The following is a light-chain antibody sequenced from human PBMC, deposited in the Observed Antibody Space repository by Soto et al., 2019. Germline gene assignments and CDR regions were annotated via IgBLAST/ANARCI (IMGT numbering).Light chain of an antibody. CDR1: QSISSW. CDR2: KAS. V-gene: IGKV1-5*03. J-gene: IGKJ1*01. CDR3: QQYNSYPWT. Sequence: DFQMTQSPSTLSASVGDRVTITCRASQSISSWLAWYQQQPGKAPKLLIYKASSLESGVPSRFSGSGSGTEFTLTISILQPDDFATYYCQQYNSYPWTFGQGTKAEIK.